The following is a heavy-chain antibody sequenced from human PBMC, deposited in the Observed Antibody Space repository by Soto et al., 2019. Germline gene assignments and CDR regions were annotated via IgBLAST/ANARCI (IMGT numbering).Heavy chain of an antibody. CDR2: IYWYDDK. J-gene: IGHJ4*02. CDR3: AHRRPGLYFDS. CDR1: GISLTTNGVG. V-gene: IGHV2-5*01. Sequence: QITLKESGPTLVKPTQTLTLTCTLSGISLTTNGVGVGWIRQPPGKALEWLALIYWYDDKRYSPSLQSRLTITKDTSKNQVVLTVTNMDPADTATYYCAHRRPGLYFDSWGQGTLVTVSS.